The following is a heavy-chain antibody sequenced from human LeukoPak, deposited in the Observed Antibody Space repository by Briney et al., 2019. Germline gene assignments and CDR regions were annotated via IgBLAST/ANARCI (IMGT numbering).Heavy chain of an antibody. J-gene: IGHJ4*02. Sequence: GGSLRLSCAVSGLTFSNFKMNWVRQAPGKGLEWVSYISDSGRTTFYADSVKGRFTISRDNAKNSLYLQMSSLRVEDTAVYYCARDRWQQLDYWGQGTLVTVSS. CDR3: ARDRWQQLDY. CDR1: GLTFSNFK. CDR2: ISDSGRTT. V-gene: IGHV3-48*03. D-gene: IGHD6-13*01.